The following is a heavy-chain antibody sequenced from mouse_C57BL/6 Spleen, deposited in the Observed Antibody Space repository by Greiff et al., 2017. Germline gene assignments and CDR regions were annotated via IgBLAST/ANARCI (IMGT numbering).Heavy chain of an antibody. CDR2: IYPRDGST. CDR1: GYTFTSYD. D-gene: IGHD1-1*01. CDR3: AREDYYGIFDV. Sequence: VKLQESGPELVKPGASVKLSCKASGYTFTSYDINWVKQRPGQGLEWIGWIYPRDGSTKYNEKFKGKATLTVDTSSSTAYMELHSLTSEDSAVYFCAREDYYGIFDVWGTGTTVTVSS. J-gene: IGHJ1*03. V-gene: IGHV1-85*01.